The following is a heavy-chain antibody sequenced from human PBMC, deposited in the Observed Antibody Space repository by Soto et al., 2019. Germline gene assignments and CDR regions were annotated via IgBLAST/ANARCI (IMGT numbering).Heavy chain of an antibody. J-gene: IGHJ6*02. CDR3: SRCRCPLAFVEAAAGYYGMDV. CDR1: GGTFSSYA. D-gene: IGHD6-13*01. V-gene: IGHV1-69*06. Sequence: QVQLVQSGAEVKKPGSSMKVSCKASGGTFSSYAISWVRQAPGQGLEWMGVIIPIFGTPNYAQKFQGRVTITAHKYTRTAYMELSSLRFEGAAVSYCSRCRCPLAFVEAAAGYYGMDVWRQGGTVAV. CDR2: IIPIFGTP.